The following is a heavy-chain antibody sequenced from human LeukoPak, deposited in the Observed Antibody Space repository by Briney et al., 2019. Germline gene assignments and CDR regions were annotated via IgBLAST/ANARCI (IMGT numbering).Heavy chain of an antibody. Sequence: GESLKISCKGSGYSFINYWIGWVRQMRGKGLECMGIIYPGDSDTRYSPSFQGQVTISADKSINTAYLQWSSLKASDTAVYYCARRGLTTPYFDYWGQGTLVTVSS. CDR3: ARRGLTTPYFDY. D-gene: IGHD4-17*01. CDR2: IYPGDSDT. J-gene: IGHJ4*02. CDR1: GYSFINYW. V-gene: IGHV5-51*01.